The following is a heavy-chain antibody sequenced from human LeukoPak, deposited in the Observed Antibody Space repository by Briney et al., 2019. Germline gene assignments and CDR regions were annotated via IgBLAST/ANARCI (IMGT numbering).Heavy chain of an antibody. CDR3: ARAGYYDSRGYYPIDF. CDR2: INGDGSSA. J-gene: IGHJ4*02. D-gene: IGHD3-22*01. CDR1: GFILSSYW. Sequence: PGGSLRLSCTTSGFILSSYWMHWVRQGPGEGLVWVSRINGDGSSADYADSVKGRFTISRDNAKNTVYLQMNSLRADDTAVYYCARAGYYDSRGYYPIDFWGQGTLVTVSS. V-gene: IGHV3-74*01.